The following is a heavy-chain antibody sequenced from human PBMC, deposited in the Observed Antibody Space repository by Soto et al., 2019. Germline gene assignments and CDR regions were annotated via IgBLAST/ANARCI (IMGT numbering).Heavy chain of an antibody. CDR1: GYTFTSYG. V-gene: IGHV1-18*01. CDR2: ISAYNGNT. Sequence: QVQLVQSGAEVKKPGASVKVSCKASGYTFTSYGISWVRQAPGQGLEWMGWISAYNGNTNYAQKLQGRVTMTTDTSTSTAYMELRSLRSDDSAVYYCARDLGRAVAGKGLAFGYWGQGTLVTVSS. D-gene: IGHD6-19*01. CDR3: ARDLGRAVAGKGLAFGY. J-gene: IGHJ4*02.